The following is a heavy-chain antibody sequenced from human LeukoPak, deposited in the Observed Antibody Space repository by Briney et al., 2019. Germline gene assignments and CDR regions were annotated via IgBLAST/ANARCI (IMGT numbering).Heavy chain of an antibody. J-gene: IGHJ1*01. Sequence: GASVKVSCKASGYTFNNYGISWVQQAPGQGLEWMGRISAYNGNTNYAQKVQDRVTMTTDTSTSTAYMELKSLTSDDTAVYYCARDSADCSGGGCYSAEYFQHWGQGTLVTVSS. CDR3: ARDSADCSGGGCYSAEYFQH. CDR2: ISAYNGNT. V-gene: IGHV1-18*01. D-gene: IGHD2-15*01. CDR1: GYTFNNYG.